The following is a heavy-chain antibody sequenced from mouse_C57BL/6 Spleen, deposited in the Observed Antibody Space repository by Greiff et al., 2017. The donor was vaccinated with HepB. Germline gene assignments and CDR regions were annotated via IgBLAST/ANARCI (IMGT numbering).Heavy chain of an antibody. V-gene: IGHV5-4*01. J-gene: IGHJ4*01. CDR1: GFTFSSYA. CDR2: ISDGGSYT. Sequence: EVQRVESGGGLVKPGGSLKLSCAASGFTFSSYAMSWVRQTPEKRLEWVATISDGGSYTYYPDNVKGRFTISRDNAKNNLYLQMSHLKSEDTAMYYCARGGYYDYDDAMDYWGQGTSVTVSS. CDR3: ARGGYYDYDDAMDY. D-gene: IGHD2-4*01.